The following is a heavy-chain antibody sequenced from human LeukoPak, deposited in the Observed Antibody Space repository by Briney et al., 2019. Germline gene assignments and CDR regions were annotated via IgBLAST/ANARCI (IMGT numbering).Heavy chain of an antibody. CDR3: AKDLEWLLTVPYFDY. CDR2: ISGSGGST. V-gene: IGHV3-23*01. Sequence: GGPLRLSCAASGFTFSSYAMSWVRQAPGKGLEWVSAISGSGGSTYYADSVKGRFTISRDNSKNTLYLQMNSLRAEDTAVYYCAKDLEWLLTVPYFDYWGQGTLVTVSS. CDR1: GFTFSSYA. D-gene: IGHD3-3*01. J-gene: IGHJ4*02.